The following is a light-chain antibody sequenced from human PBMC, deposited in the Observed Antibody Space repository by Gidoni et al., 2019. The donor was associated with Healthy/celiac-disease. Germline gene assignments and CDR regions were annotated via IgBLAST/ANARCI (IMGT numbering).Light chain of an antibody. CDR3: QQSYSTPLT. Sequence: DIQMTQSPSSLSASVGDRVTITCRASQSISSYLNWYQQKPGKAPTFLNYAASSLQRWVTSRFSGSGAGTDFTLTISSLQPEDFATYYCQQSYSTPLTFXLXTKLEIK. CDR2: AAS. CDR1: QSISSY. V-gene: IGKV1-39*01. J-gene: IGKJ2*01.